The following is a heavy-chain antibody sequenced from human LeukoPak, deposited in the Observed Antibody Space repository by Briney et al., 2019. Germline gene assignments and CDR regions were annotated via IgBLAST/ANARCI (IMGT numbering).Heavy chain of an antibody. J-gene: IGHJ5*02. CDR3: ARESVAGMGRWFDP. D-gene: IGHD6-19*01. Sequence: GGSLRLSCAASGFTFSSYSINWVRQAPGKGLEWVSSISSSSSYIYYADSVKGRFTISRDNAKNSLYLQMNSLRAEDTAVYYCARESVAGMGRWFDPWGQGTLVTVSS. V-gene: IGHV3-21*01. CDR1: GFTFSSYS. CDR2: ISSSSSYI.